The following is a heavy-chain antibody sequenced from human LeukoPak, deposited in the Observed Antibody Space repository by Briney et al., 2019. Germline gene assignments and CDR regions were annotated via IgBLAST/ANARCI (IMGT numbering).Heavy chain of an antibody. CDR3: ARDLARVVVVVVAATSLVGFDP. CDR2: INHSGST. Sequence: SETLSLTCAVYGGSFSGYYWGWIRQPPGKGLEWIGEINHSGSTYYNPSLKSRVTISVDTSKNQFSLKLSSVTAADTAVYYCARDLARVVVVVVAATSLVGFDPWGQGTLVTVSS. V-gene: IGHV4-34*01. CDR1: GGSFSGYY. J-gene: IGHJ5*02. D-gene: IGHD2-15*01.